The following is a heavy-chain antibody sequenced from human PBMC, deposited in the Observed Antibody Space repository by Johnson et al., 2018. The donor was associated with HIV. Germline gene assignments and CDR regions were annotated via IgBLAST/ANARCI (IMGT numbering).Heavy chain of an antibody. Sequence: VQLVESGGGVVQPGRSLRLSCTASGFTFSNYAIHWVRQAPGKGLEWVAGITYDGTNKYYADSVKGRFTLSRDNSKNTLDLQMNSLTIEDTAVFYCAKTRMGGILDAFDLWGQGTMAIVS. CDR2: ITYDGTNK. D-gene: IGHD3-10*01. CDR1: GFTFSNYA. J-gene: IGHJ3*01. V-gene: IGHV3-30*18. CDR3: AKTRMGGILDAFDL.